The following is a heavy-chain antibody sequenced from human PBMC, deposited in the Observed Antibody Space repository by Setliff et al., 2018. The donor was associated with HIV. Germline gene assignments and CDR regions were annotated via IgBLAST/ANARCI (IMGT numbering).Heavy chain of an antibody. D-gene: IGHD1-26*01. CDR1: RFIVTGKD. Sequence: PGGSLRLSCAASRFIVTGKDMSRVGQPPGKGLDLAGVSHTPGTPCRAASPSPETIPRTRYLQMNSLRAEDTAVYYCARDHIVGLTWANKPFDYWGQGTLVTVSS. V-gene: IGHV3-53*01. CDR2: LAGVS. CDR3: ARDHIVGLTWANKPFDY. J-gene: IGHJ4*02.